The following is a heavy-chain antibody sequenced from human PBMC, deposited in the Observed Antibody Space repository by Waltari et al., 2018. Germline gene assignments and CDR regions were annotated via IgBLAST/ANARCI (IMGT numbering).Heavy chain of an antibody. CDR2: IYHSGST. CDR1: GYSISSGYY. J-gene: IGHJ4*02. CDR3: ARVGGIIVATPGGFDY. Sequence: QVQLQESGPGLVKPSETLSLTCAVSGYSISSGYYWGWIRQPPGKGLEWIGSIYHSGSTYYNPSLKSRVTISVDTSKNQFSLKLSSVTAADTAVYYCARVGGIIVATPGGFDYWDQGTLVTVSS. D-gene: IGHD5-12*01. V-gene: IGHV4-38-2*01.